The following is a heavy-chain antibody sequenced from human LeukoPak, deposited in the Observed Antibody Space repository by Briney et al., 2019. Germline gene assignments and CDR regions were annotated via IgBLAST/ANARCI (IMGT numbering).Heavy chain of an antibody. CDR2: IYYSGST. V-gene: IGHV4-59*01. CDR1: GGSISSYY. D-gene: IGHD4-17*01. J-gene: IGHJ6*03. Sequence: PSETLSLTCTVSGGSISSYYWSWVRQPPGKGLEWIAYIYYSGSTNYNPSRKSRVTISVDTPKNQFSLKLSSVTAADTGVYYCARDRAGDYGDYAYCYYRDVWGEGTTVTVSS. CDR3: ARDRAGDYGDYAYCYYRDV.